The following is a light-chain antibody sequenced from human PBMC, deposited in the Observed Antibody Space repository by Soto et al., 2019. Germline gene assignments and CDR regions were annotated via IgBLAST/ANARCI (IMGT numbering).Light chain of an antibody. CDR3: QQVKSYPFT. CDR1: QSISSY. CDR2: AAS. J-gene: IGKJ4*01. Sequence: DIQMTQSPSSLSASVGDRVTITCRASQSISSYLNWYQQKPGKAPKLLIHAASSLQSGVPSRFSGSGSGTDFTLTISNLQPEDFATYYCQQVKSYPFTFGGGTKVDIK. V-gene: IGKV1-39*01.